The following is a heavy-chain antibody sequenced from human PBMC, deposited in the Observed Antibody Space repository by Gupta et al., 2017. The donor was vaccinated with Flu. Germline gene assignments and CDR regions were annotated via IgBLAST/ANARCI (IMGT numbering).Heavy chain of an antibody. CDR1: GGSFSSYF. Sequence: YGGSFSSYFWSWIRQSPGKGLEWIGEIDRGGATNYNPSLKSRVAISVDTSKKQFSLTLSSVTAADSAVYYCARGTYSSDWSTNFDFWGQGTLVTVSS. V-gene: IGHV4-34*01. D-gene: IGHD6-13*01. CDR2: IDRGGAT. J-gene: IGHJ4*02. CDR3: ARGTYSSDWSTNFDF.